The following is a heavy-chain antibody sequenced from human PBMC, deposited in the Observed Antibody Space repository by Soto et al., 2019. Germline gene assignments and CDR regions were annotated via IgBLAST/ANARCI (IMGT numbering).Heavy chain of an antibody. CDR1: GFTFSNAW. Sequence: GGSLRLSCAASGFTFSNAWMNWVRQAPGKGLEWVGRIKSKTDGGTTDYAAPVKGRFTISRDDSKNTLYLQMNSLKTEDTAVYYCTTEFGLDYGDRVDDWGQGTLVTVDS. J-gene: IGHJ4*02. D-gene: IGHD4-17*01. CDR3: TTEFGLDYGDRVDD. V-gene: IGHV3-15*07. CDR2: IKSKTDGGTT.